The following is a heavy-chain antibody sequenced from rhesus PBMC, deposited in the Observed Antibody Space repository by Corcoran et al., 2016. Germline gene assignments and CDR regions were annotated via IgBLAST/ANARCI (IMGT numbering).Heavy chain of an antibody. CDR2: NYGKSGKT. J-gene: IGHJ4*01. D-gene: IGHD2-15*01. Sequence: QVQLQESGPGLVKPSETLSLTCTVSGGSISGYYFWSWVRQPPGEGLEWIGVNYGKSGKTYYNPSLKRRVTISKDTSKNQFSLKLSSVTAADTAVYYCARAPCSSTYCSSYYFDYWGQGVLVTVSS. V-gene: IGHV4-143*01. CDR1: GGSISGYYF. CDR3: ARAPCSSTYCSSYYFDY.